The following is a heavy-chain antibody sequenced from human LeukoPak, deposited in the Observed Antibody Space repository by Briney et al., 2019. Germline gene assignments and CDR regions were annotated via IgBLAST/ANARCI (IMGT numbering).Heavy chain of an antibody. CDR3: ARRHASSSRDY. Sequence: GGSLRLSCAASGFTVSNYWMSWVRQAPGKGLEWVANIKQDGSDKYYVDSVKGRFTISRDNAKNSPYLQMNSRRAEDTAVYYCARRHASSSRDYWGQGTLVTVSS. CDR2: IKQDGSDK. V-gene: IGHV3-7*01. J-gene: IGHJ4*02. CDR1: GFTVSNYW. D-gene: IGHD6-6*01.